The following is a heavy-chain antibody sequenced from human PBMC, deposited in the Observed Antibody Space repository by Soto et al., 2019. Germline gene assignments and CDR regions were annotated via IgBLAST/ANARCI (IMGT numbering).Heavy chain of an antibody. D-gene: IGHD3-16*02. Sequence: GESLKISCAASGFTFSSYAMSWVRQAPGKGLEWVSAISGSGGSTYYADSVKGRFTISRDNSKNTLYLQMNSLRAEDTAVYYCAKWGTSMITFGGVIVDAFDIWGQGTMVTVSS. CDR2: ISGSGGST. J-gene: IGHJ3*02. CDR3: AKWGTSMITFGGVIVDAFDI. CDR1: GFTFSSYA. V-gene: IGHV3-23*01.